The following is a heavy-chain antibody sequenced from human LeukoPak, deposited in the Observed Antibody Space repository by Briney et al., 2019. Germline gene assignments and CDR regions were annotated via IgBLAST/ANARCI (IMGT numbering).Heavy chain of an antibody. Sequence: ASVKVSCTAAGYTFTSYDIIWVRQATGQGLEWMGWMNPNSGNTGYAQKCQGRVTMTRNTSISPAYMELSSLRSEDTAVYYCARGLYSRGWYRGEYYFDYWGQGTLVTVSS. D-gene: IGHD6-19*01. CDR3: ARGLYSRGWYRGEYYFDY. CDR2: MNPNSGNT. CDR1: GYTFTSYD. V-gene: IGHV1-8*01. J-gene: IGHJ4*02.